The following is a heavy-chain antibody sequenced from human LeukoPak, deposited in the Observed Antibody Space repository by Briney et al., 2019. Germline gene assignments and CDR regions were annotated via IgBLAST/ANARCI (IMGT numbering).Heavy chain of an antibody. CDR1: GFTFSGSA. V-gene: IGHV3-73*01. CDR2: IRSKANSYAT. J-gene: IGHJ6*02. CDR3: TRRDNTLVVAPHTPSDGMDV. D-gene: IGHD3-22*01. Sequence: GGSLKLSCAASGFTFSGSAMHWVRQASGKGLEWVGRIRSKANSYATAYAASVKGRFTISRDDSKNTAYLQMNSLKTEDTAVYYCTRRDNTLVVAPHTPSDGMDVWGQGTTVTVSS.